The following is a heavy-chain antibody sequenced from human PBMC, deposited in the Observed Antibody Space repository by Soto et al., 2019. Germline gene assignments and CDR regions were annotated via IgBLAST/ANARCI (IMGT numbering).Heavy chain of an antibody. Sequence: SETLSLTCTVSGGSISSFSYYWGWIRQTPGKGLQWIGTIYNSGSTHYNPSLKSRVTMSVDTSKSQFLLMLHSVTAADTAVYYCARHVGAAVGRVDSWGQGTLVTVSS. CDR1: GGSISSFSYY. J-gene: IGHJ4*02. D-gene: IGHD6-13*01. V-gene: IGHV4-39*01. CDR2: IYNSGST. CDR3: ARHVGAAVGRVDS.